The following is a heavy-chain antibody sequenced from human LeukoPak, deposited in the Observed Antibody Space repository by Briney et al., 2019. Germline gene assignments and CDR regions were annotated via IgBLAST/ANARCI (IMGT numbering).Heavy chain of an antibody. Sequence: PGGSLRLSCAASGFTFSDYYMSWIRQAPGKGLEWVSYISSSGSTIYYADSVKGRFTISRDNAKNSLYLQMNSLRAEDTAVYYCARTTVTTGRTNWFDPWGQGTLVTVSS. CDR1: GFTFSDYY. CDR2: ISSSGSTI. J-gene: IGHJ5*02. V-gene: IGHV3-11*04. CDR3: ARTTVTTGRTNWFDP. D-gene: IGHD4-17*01.